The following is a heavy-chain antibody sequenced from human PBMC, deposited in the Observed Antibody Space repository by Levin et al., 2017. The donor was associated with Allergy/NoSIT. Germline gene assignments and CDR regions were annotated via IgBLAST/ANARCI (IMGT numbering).Heavy chain of an antibody. V-gene: IGHV4-61*02. CDR3: ARVPRNYDVLRGGTFDM. D-gene: IGHD3-9*01. CDR1: GDSISSTDYY. CDR2: IYATGAA. J-gene: IGHJ3*02. Sequence: SQTLSLTCTVSGDSISSTDYYWSWVRQPAGNGLEWVGRIYATGAANYNPSLKSRVTMSMDTSNNQFSLNLNSVTAADTAVYFCARVPRNYDVLRGGTFDMWGQGTLVTVSS.